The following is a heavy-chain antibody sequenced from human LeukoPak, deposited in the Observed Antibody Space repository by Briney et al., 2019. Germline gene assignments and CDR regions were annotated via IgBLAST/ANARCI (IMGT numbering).Heavy chain of an antibody. CDR1: GFTFSSYA. D-gene: IGHD3-10*01. Sequence: GGSLRLSCAASGFTFSSYAMSWVRQAPGKGLEWVSAISGSGGSTYYADSVKGRFPISRDNSKNTLYLQMNSLRAEDTAVYYCAKGYYGSGSLNAFDIWGQGTMVTVSS. V-gene: IGHV3-23*01. CDR2: ISGSGGST. CDR3: AKGYYGSGSLNAFDI. J-gene: IGHJ3*02.